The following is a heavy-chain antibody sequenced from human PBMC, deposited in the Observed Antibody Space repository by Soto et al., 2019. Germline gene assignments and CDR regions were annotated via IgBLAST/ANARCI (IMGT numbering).Heavy chain of an antibody. J-gene: IGHJ4*02. CDR3: ASLDYDYIWGSYRPFDY. CDR1: GGSISSSSYY. V-gene: IGHV4-39*01. Sequence: QLQLQESGPGLVKPSETLSLTCTVSGGSISSSSYYWGWIRQPPGKGLEWIGSIYYCGSTYYNPSLKSRVTISVDTSKNQCSLKLSSVTAADTAVYYCASLDYDYIWGSYRPFDYWGQGTLVTVSS. D-gene: IGHD3-16*02. CDR2: IYYCGST.